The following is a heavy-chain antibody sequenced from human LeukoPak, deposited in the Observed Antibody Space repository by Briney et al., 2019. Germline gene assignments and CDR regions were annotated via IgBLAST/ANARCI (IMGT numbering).Heavy chain of an antibody. D-gene: IGHD2/OR15-2a*01. V-gene: IGHV3-30*07. CDR3: ARAGNTRFDY. CDR2: ISYDGSNK. CDR1: GFTFSGYA. Sequence: GGSLRLSCAASGFTFSGYAMHWVRQAPGKGLEWVAVISYDGSNKYYADSVKGRFTISRDNSKNTLYLQMNSLRAEDTAVYYCARAGNTRFDYWGQGTLVTVSS. J-gene: IGHJ4*02.